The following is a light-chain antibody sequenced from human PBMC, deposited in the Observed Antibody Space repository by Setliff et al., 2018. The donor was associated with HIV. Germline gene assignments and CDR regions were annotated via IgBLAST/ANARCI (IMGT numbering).Light chain of an antibody. V-gene: IGLV2-14*03. J-gene: IGLJ2*01. CDR3: SSYVDGHVI. Sequence: QSVLTQPASVSGSPGQSITISCTGTSSDISGYNFVSWYQQYPGEAPKLIISDNTKRPSGVSDRFSASKSGNTASLTISGLRAEDEADYYCSSYVDGHVIFGGGTKVTVL. CDR1: SSDISGYNF. CDR2: DNT.